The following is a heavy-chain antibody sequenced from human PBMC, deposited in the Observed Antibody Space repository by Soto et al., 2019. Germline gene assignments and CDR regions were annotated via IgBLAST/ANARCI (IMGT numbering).Heavy chain of an antibody. D-gene: IGHD3-22*01. Sequence: EVQLLESGGGLVQPGGSLRLSCAASGFTFSSYAMSWVRQAPGKGLEWVSAISGSGGSTYYADSVKGRFTISRDNSKNTLYLQMNSLRAEDTAVCYCAKDHITMIVVPDAFDIWGQGTMVTVSS. J-gene: IGHJ3*02. V-gene: IGHV3-23*01. CDR3: AKDHITMIVVPDAFDI. CDR2: ISGSGGST. CDR1: GFTFSSYA.